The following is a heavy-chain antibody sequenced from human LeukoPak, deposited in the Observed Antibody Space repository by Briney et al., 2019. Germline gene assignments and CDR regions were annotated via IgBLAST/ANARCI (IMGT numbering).Heavy chain of an antibody. CDR1: GFTFSSYA. J-gene: IGHJ4*02. V-gene: IGHV3-23*01. CDR3: XXWXPRGASSGWVDY. CDR2: ISGSGGST. D-gene: IGHD6-19*01. Sequence: GGSLRLSCAASGFTFSSYAMSWVRQAPGKGLEWVSAISGSGGSTYYADSVKGRFTISRDNSKNTLYLQMNSLRAEDTAVYYCXXWXPRGASSGWVDYWGQGTLVTVSS.